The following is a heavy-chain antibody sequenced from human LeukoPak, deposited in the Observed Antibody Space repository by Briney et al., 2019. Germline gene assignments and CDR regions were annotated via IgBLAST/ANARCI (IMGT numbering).Heavy chain of an antibody. CDR2: IYYSGST. CDR3: ARVGRMVRGVIPYYFDY. J-gene: IGHJ4*02. D-gene: IGHD3-10*01. Sequence: SETLSLTCTVSGGSISSYFWSWIRQPPGKGLEWIGYIYYSGSTNYNPSLKSRVTISVDTSKNQFSLKLSSVTAADTAVYYCARVGRMVRGVIPYYFDYWGQGTLVTVSS. CDR1: GGSISSYF. V-gene: IGHV4-59*01.